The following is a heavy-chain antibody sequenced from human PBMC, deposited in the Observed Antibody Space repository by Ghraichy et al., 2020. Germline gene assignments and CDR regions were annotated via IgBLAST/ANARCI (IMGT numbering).Heavy chain of an antibody. J-gene: IGHJ4*02. V-gene: IGHV1-18*04. CDR2: ISPYHGNT. CDR1: GYSFPSHG. D-gene: IGHD1-26*01. CDR3: ARDRVFVVGAKLGFDY. Sequence: ASVKVSCKASGYSFPSHGISWVRQAPGQGLEWMGWISPYHGNTNYAQKLQGRVTMTTDTSTSTAYMELRSLRSDDTAVYYCARDRVFVVGAKLGFDYWGQGTLVTVSS.